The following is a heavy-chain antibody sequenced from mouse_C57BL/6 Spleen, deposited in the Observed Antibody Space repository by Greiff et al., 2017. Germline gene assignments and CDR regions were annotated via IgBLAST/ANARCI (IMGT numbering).Heavy chain of an antibody. Sequence: QVQLQQPGAELVKPGASVTLSCKASGYTFTSYWMHWVKQRPGQGLEWIGMIHPNSGSTNYNEKFKSKATLTVDKSSSTAYMQLSSLTSEDSAVYYCARGDPQYYFDYWGQGTTLTVSS. V-gene: IGHV1-64*01. CDR3: ARGDPQYYFDY. CDR1: GYTFTSYW. J-gene: IGHJ2*01. CDR2: IHPNSGST.